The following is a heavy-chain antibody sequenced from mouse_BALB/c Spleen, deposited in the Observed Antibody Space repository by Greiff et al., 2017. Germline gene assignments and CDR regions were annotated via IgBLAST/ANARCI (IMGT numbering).Heavy chain of an antibody. J-gene: IGHJ3*01. Sequence: EVKLMESGAELVKPGASVKLSCTASGFTITDIYMHWVKQRPEQGLEWIGSIDPANGNTKYDPKFQGTATITADTSSNTAYLQLSSLTSEDTAVYDSARPGEGIDYWGQGTLVTVSA. V-gene: IGHV14-3*02. CDR2: IDPANGNT. CDR1: GFTITDIY. CDR3: ARPGEGIDY.